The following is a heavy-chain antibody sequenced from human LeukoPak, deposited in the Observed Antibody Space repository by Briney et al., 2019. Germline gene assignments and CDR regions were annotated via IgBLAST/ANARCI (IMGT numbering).Heavy chain of an antibody. Sequence: GASVKVSCKASGYTFTSYHIFWVRQAPGQGPEWMGIINPSGGGTSYAQKFQERLTMTRDTSTSTVYMELSSLRSEDTAVYYCARRSPAYCGGDCYLDYWGQGTLVTVSS. J-gene: IGHJ4*02. CDR1: GYTFTSYH. V-gene: IGHV1-46*01. CDR3: ARRSPAYCGGDCYLDY. CDR2: INPSGGGT. D-gene: IGHD2-21*02.